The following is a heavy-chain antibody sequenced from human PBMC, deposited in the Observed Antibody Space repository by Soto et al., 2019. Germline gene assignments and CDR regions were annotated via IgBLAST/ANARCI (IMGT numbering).Heavy chain of an antibody. V-gene: IGHV1-3*01. D-gene: IGHD1-1*01. Sequence: QVQLVQSGAEVKKPGASVKVSCKASGYTFTSHTMHWVRQAPGQRLEWMGWIHVGNGNTKYSQKFKGRVTVSRDTSATTGYMELSSPRSGGTAGDFCAGGGGRGAMVQVDFDYWGQGTLVTVSS. CDR1: GYTFTSHT. CDR3: AGGGGRGAMVQVDFDY. J-gene: IGHJ4*02. CDR2: IHVGNGNT.